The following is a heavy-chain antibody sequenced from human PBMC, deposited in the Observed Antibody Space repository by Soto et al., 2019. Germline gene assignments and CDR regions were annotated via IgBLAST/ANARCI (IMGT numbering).Heavy chain of an antibody. CDR3: ASAAWSLPFAP. Sequence: QVQLQESGPGLVKPSETLSLTCTVSGGSVSIGTYYWSWIRQPPGKGLEWIGYVYNIASLNYNPSLESRXTXSXDMSKNHFSLKLRSVTAADTAVYYCASAAWSLPFAPWGQGTLVTVSS. D-gene: IGHD3-3*01. CDR2: VYNIASL. J-gene: IGHJ5*02. V-gene: IGHV4-61*03. CDR1: GGSVSIGTYY.